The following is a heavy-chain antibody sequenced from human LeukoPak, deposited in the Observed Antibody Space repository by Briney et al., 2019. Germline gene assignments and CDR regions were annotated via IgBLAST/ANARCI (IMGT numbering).Heavy chain of an antibody. CDR3: ARYPFAPTSMVRGVID. J-gene: IGHJ4*02. CDR1: GYTFTGYY. CDR2: INPNSGGT. V-gene: IGHV1-2*02. D-gene: IGHD3-10*01. Sequence: ASVKVSCKASGYTFTGYYMHWVRQAPGQGLEWMGWINPNSGGTNYAQKFQGRVTMTRDTSISTAYMELSRLRSDDTAVYYCARYPFAPTSMVRGVIDWGQGTLVTVSS.